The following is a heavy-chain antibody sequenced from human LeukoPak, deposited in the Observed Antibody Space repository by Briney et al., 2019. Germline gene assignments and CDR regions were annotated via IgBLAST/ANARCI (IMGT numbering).Heavy chain of an antibody. Sequence: PGGSLRLSCVASGFTFSNYAMTWVRQAPGKGLEWVSTISGSGGTTNYADSVKGRFTISRDSSKSTLYLQMNSLRAEDTAVYFCAKGCPQFFDYWGQGSLVTVSS. V-gene: IGHV3-23*01. CDR2: ISGSGGTT. CDR1: GFTFSNYA. CDR3: AKGCPQFFDY. D-gene: IGHD2-8*01. J-gene: IGHJ4*02.